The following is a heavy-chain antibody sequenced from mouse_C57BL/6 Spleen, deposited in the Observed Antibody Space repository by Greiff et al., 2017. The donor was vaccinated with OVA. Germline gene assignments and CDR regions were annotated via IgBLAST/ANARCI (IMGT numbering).Heavy chain of an antibody. D-gene: IGHD4-1*01. CDR1: GFTFSSYA. V-gene: IGHV5-4*01. CDR2: ISDGGSYT. J-gene: IGHJ2*01. CDR3: ARDSGTRGYFDY. Sequence: EVQLVESGGGLVKPGGSLKLSCAASGFTFSSYAMSWVRQTPEKRLEWVATISDGGSYTYYPDNVKGRFTISRDNAKNNLYLQMSHLKSEDTAMYYCARDSGTRGYFDYWGQGTTLTVSS.